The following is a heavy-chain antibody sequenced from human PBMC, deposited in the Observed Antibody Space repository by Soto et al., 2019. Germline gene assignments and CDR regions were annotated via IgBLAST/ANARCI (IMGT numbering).Heavy chain of an antibody. CDR2: FDPEDGET. CDR1: GYTLTELS. CDR3: ATIFTIFGVVRPSYYYGMDV. D-gene: IGHD3-3*01. Sequence: ASVKVSCKVSGYTLTELSMHWVRQAPGKGLEWMGGFDPEDGETIYAQKFQGSVTMTEETSTDTAYMELSSLGSEETAVYYCATIFTIFGVVRPSYYYGMDVWGQGTTVTVSS. J-gene: IGHJ6*02. V-gene: IGHV1-24*01.